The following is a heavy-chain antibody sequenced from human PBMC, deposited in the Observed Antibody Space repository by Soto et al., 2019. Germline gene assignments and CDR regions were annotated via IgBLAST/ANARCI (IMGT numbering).Heavy chain of an antibody. CDR3: ARLFDTSGWYDY. D-gene: IGHD6-19*01. J-gene: IGHJ4*02. Sequence: GESLNTSCKGSGYNFTTYWIGWVRQMPGKGLECMGIIYPGDSDTRYSPSFQGQVTISADKFLSTAYLQWSSLKASDTAMYYCARLFDTSGWYDYWGQGSLVTVSS. CDR2: IYPGDSDT. CDR1: GYNFTTYW. V-gene: IGHV5-51*01.